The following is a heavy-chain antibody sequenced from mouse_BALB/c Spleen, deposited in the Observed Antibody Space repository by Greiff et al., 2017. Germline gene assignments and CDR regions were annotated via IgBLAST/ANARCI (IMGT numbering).Heavy chain of an antibody. V-gene: IGHV5-6*01. CDR2: ISSGGSYT. CDR1: GFTFSSYG. CDR3: ARLGYAMDY. Sequence: DVQLVESGGDLVKPGGSLKLSCAASGFTFSSYGMSWVRQTPDKRLEWVATISSGGSYTYYPDSVKGRFTISRDNAKNTLYLQMSSLKSEDTAMYYCARLGYAMDYWGQGTSVTVSS. J-gene: IGHJ4*01.